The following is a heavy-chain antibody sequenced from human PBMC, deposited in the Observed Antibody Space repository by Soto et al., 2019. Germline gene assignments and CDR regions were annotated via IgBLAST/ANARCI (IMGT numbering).Heavy chain of an antibody. CDR3: ATHFYQPAATQRAFDI. CDR1: GYSFTSYW. D-gene: IGHD2-2*01. J-gene: IGHJ3*02. Sequence: HGESLKISCKGSGYSFTSYWIGWVRQMPGKGLEWMGIIYPGDSDTRYSPSFQGQVTISADKSISTAYLQWSSLKASDTAMYYCATHFYQPAATQRAFDIWGQGTMVTVSS. V-gene: IGHV5-51*01. CDR2: IYPGDSDT.